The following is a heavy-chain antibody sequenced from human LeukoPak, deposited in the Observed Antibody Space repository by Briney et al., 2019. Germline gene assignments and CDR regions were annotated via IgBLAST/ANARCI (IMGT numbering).Heavy chain of an antibody. CDR3: ARVCGGDCYSHHQNFDY. V-gene: IGHV1-2*02. J-gene: IGHJ4*02. Sequence: GASVKVSCKASGYTFTGYYMHWVRQAPGQGLEWMGWINPNSGGTNYAQKFQGRVTMARDTSISTAYMELSRLRSDDTAVYYCARVCGGDCYSHHQNFDYWGQGTLVTVSS. CDR2: INPNSGGT. CDR1: GYTFTGYY. D-gene: IGHD2-21*01.